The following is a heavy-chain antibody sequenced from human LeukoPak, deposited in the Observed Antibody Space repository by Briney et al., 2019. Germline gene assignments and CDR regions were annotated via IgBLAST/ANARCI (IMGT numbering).Heavy chain of an antibody. CDR3: ARASYGGNPSPSAVYYYYYYMDV. V-gene: IGHV1-8*01. J-gene: IGHJ6*03. Sequence: ASVKVSCKASGYTFTSYDINWVRQATGQGLEWMGWMNPNSGNTCYAQKFQGRVTMTRDTSISTAYMELSSLRSEDTAVYYCARASYGGNPSPSAVYYYYYYMDVWGKGTTVTVSS. CDR2: MNPNSGNT. CDR1: GYTFTSYD. D-gene: IGHD4/OR15-4a*01.